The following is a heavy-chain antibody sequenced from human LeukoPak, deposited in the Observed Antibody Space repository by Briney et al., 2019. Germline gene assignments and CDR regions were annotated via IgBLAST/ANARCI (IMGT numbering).Heavy chain of an antibody. D-gene: IGHD6-13*01. J-gene: IGHJ6*03. CDR3: ARAGIAAAGHYYYYYYYMDV. Sequence: KPSETLSLTCAVYGGSFSGYYWSWIRQPPGKGLEWIGEINHSGSTNYNPSLKSRVTISVDTSKNQFSLKLSSVTAADTAVYYCARAGIAAAGHYYYYYYYMDVWGKGTTVTISS. CDR1: GGSFSGYY. V-gene: IGHV4-34*01. CDR2: INHSGST.